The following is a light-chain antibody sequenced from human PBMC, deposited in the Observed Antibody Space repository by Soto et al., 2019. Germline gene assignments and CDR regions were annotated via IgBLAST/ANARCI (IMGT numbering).Light chain of an antibody. V-gene: IGLV1-47*01. CDR2: RND. Sequence: QPVLTQPPSASGTPGQRVTISCSGSSYNIGSNYVYWYQQLPGTAPKLLIYRNDQRPSGVPDRFSGSKSGTSASLAISGLRSEDEADYYCAAWDDSLSGPVVFGGGTKLTVL. CDR3: AAWDDSLSGPVV. CDR1: SYNIGSNY. J-gene: IGLJ2*01.